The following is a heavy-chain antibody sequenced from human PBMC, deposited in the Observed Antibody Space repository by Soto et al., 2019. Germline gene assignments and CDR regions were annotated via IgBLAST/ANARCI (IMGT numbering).Heavy chain of an antibody. V-gene: IGHV3-64D*08. Sequence: PGGSLRLSCSASGFTFSSYAMHWVRQAPGKGLEYVSAISSNGGSTYYADSVKGRFTISRDNSKNTLYLQMSSLRAEDTAVYYCVKDSSPLYYYDSSGYRTPFDIWGQGTMVTVSS. D-gene: IGHD3-22*01. CDR1: GFTFSSYA. CDR3: VKDSSPLYYYDSSGYRTPFDI. J-gene: IGHJ3*02. CDR2: ISSNGGST.